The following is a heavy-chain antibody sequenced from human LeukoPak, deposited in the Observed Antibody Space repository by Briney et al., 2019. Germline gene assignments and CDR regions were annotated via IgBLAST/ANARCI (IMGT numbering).Heavy chain of an antibody. Sequence: PGRSLRLSCAASGFTFSSYSMHWVRQAPGKGLEWVSYISSSSTIYYADSVKGRFTISRDNAKNSLYLQMNSLRAEDTAVYYCAREELELSLRWFDPWGRGTLVTVSS. D-gene: IGHD1-7*01. J-gene: IGHJ5*02. CDR1: GFTFSSYS. CDR3: AREELELSLRWFDP. V-gene: IGHV3-48*01. CDR2: ISSSSTI.